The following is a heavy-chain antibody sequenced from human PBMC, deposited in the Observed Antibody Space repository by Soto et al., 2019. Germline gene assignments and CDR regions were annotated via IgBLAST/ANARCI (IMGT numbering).Heavy chain of an antibody. CDR2: IYSSGTFI. V-gene: IGHV3-21*02. J-gene: IGHJ4*02. CDR1: GFNFRTYG. D-gene: IGHD3-10*01. CDR3: GRAIGRGIIRD. Sequence: EVRLVESGGGLVKPGGSLRVSCAASGFNFRTYGMTWVRQAPGKGLEWVSSIYSSGTFIYYADSVKGRFTISRDDAKNSLFLQMNSLRAEDTAVYYCGRAIGRGIIRDWGQGTLVTVSS.